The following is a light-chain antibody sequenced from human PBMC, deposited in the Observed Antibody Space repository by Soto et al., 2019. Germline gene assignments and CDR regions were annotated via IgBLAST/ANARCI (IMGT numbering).Light chain of an antibody. Sequence: QSALTQPASVSGSPGQSIAISCTGTSSDVGAYNSVSWYQQYPGKAPKLMIHDVSNRPSGVSDRFSGSKSGNTASLTISGLHADEEAAYYCSSYTTSSSYVFGSGAKLTVL. CDR1: SSDVGAYNS. CDR2: DVS. CDR3: SSYTTSSSYV. V-gene: IGLV2-14*01. J-gene: IGLJ1*01.